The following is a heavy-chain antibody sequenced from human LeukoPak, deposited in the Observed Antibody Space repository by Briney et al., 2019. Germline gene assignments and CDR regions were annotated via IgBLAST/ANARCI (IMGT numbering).Heavy chain of an antibody. D-gene: IGHD1-1*01. CDR2: ISSSSSTI. Sequence: GGSLRLSCAASGFTFSSYSMNWVRQAPGKGLEWVSHISSSSSTIYYADSVKGRFTISRDNAKNSLYLQMNSLRAEDTAVYYCARDRLLEDRDYSSYYYMDVWGKGTTVTVSS. V-gene: IGHV3-48*04. J-gene: IGHJ6*03. CDR3: ARDRLLEDRDYSSYYYMDV. CDR1: GFTFSSYS.